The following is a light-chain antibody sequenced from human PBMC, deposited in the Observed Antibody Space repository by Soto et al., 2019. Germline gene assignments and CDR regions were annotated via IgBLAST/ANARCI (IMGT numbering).Light chain of an antibody. J-gene: IGLJ2*01. V-gene: IGLV2-14*03. Sequence: QSVLTQPASVSGSPGQSIAISCSGSNNDIGRYNYVSWYQQYPGKAPILILYGVSNRPSGVSDRFSGSKSGNTASLTISWLQAEDEADYYCCSYTASTTLFGGGTKVTVL. CDR2: GVS. CDR3: CSYTASTTL. CDR1: NNDIGRYNY.